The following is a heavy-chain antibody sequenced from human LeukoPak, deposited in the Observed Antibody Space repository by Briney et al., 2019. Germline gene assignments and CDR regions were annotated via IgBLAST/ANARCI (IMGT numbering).Heavy chain of an antibody. D-gene: IGHD3-9*01. V-gene: IGHV4-59*01. CDR2: IYYSGST. J-gene: IGHJ4*02. CDR3: ASSNTYYDILTGSSYFFDY. Sequence: PSETLSLTCTVSGGSISSYYWSWIRQPPGKGLEWIGYIYYSGSTNYNPSLKSRVTISVDTSKNQFSLKLSSVTAADTAVYYCASSNTYYDILTGSSYFFDYWGQGTLVTVSS. CDR1: GGSISSYY.